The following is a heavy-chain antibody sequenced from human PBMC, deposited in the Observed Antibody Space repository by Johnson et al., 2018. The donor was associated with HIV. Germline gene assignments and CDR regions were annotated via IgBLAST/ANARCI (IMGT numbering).Heavy chain of an antibody. D-gene: IGHD1-26*01. CDR1: GFPFSSFW. CDR2: INQDGSEK. Sequence: MLLVESGGGLVQPGGSLRLSCVVSGFPFSSFWMHWVRQTPGKGLEWVANINQDGSEKYYVDSARGRFTISRDNAKNSLYLRMNSLRVDDTAVYYCARGREDFWGQGTMVTVSP. CDR3: ARGREDF. J-gene: IGHJ3*01. V-gene: IGHV3-7*01.